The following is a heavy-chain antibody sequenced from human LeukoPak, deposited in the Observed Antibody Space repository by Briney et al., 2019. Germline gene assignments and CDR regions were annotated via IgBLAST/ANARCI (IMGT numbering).Heavy chain of an antibody. J-gene: IGHJ5*02. D-gene: IGHD3-10*01. CDR3: ARDRVLRGVIRNWFDP. CDR1: GGTFSSYG. V-gene: IGHV1-69*13. Sequence: ASVKVSCKASGGTFSSYGISWVRQAPGQGLEWMGGIIPIFGTTNYAQKFQGRVTISADESTSTAYMELSSLRSEDTAVYYCARDRVLRGVIRNWFDPWGQGTLVTVSS. CDR2: IIPIFGTT.